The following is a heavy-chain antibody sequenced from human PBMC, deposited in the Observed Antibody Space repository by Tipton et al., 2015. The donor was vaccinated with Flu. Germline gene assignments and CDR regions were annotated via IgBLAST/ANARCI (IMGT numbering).Heavy chain of an antibody. CDR3: ARGNWGGAFDT. D-gene: IGHD7-27*01. V-gene: IGHV4-39*07. J-gene: IGHJ3*02. CDR2: VYFSGTN. CDR1: GVSINSSNYY. Sequence: TLSLTCTVSGVSINSSNYYWAWIRQPPGKGLEWIGSVYFSGTNYYNRSLKRRVTISIDTSKNQFSLKMNSVTAADTAVYFCARGNWGGAFDTWGQGTMVTVSS.